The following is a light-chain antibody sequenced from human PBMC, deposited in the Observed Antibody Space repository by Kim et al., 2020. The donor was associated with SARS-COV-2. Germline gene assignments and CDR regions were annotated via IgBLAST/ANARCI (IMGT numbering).Light chain of an antibody. CDR2: LNSDGSH. CDR3: QTWSSGIQV. J-gene: IGLJ2*01. CDR1: SGHSNYA. Sequence: ASVKLTCTLSSGHSNYAIAWHQQQAEKGPRYLMNLNSDGSHTKGDGIPDRFSGSSSGSERYLTISSLQSEDEADYYCQTWSSGIQVFGGGTQLTVL. V-gene: IGLV4-69*01.